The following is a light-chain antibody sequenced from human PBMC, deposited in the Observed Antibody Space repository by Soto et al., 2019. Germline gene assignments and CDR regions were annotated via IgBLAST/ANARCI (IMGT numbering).Light chain of an antibody. V-gene: IGLV1-47*01. CDR2: RNN. Sequence: HCVLTQAPSAYGTPGQGVTISCSGSSSNIGSNYVYWYQQLPGTAPKLLIYRNNQRPSGVPDRFSGSKSGTSASLAISGLRSEDEADYYCAAWDDSLSGYVFGTGTKSPS. CDR1: SSNIGSNY. J-gene: IGLJ1*01. CDR3: AAWDDSLSGYV.